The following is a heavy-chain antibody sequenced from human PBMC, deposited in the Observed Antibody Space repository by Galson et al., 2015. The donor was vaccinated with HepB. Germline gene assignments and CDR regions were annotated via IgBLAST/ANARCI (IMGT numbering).Heavy chain of an antibody. CDR1: TYSFTYYH. CDR3: AFSLTTERGAFHV. CDR2: INPDDAT. Sequence: SVKVSCKASTYSFTYYHINWVRQAPGQGLEWLGRINPDDATKYTQTFQGRVTMTRDPSISTAYMELSSLRSDDTAMFYCAFSLTTERGAFHVWGQGTMVTVSS. D-gene: IGHD1-1*01. J-gene: IGHJ3*01. V-gene: IGHV1-2*06.